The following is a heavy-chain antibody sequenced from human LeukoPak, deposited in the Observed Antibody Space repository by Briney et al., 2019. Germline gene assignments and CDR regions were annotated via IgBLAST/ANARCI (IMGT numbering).Heavy chain of an antibody. V-gene: IGHV4-34*01. CDR1: GGSFSGYY. CDR3: ARDSSIYGSGSSNAFDI. J-gene: IGHJ3*02. CDR2: INHSGST. D-gene: IGHD3-10*01. Sequence: SETLSLTCAVYGGSFSGYYWSWIRQPPGKGLEWIGEINHSGSTNYNPSLKSRVTISVDTSKNQFSLKLSSVTAADTAVYYCARDSSIYGSGSSNAFDIWGQGIMVTVSS.